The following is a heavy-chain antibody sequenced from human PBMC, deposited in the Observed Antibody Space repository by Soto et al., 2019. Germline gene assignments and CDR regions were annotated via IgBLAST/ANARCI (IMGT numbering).Heavy chain of an antibody. CDR1: GFTFSNYW. V-gene: IGHV3-7*01. CDR2: MKKDGSQK. Sequence: GGSLRLSCVASGFTFSNYWMSWVRQAPGKGLEWVANMKKDGSQKYYVDSVKGRFTISRDNARNSLYLQMNSLRVEDTAVYYCARDWFDARGQGTLVTVSS. J-gene: IGHJ5*02. CDR3: ARDWFDA.